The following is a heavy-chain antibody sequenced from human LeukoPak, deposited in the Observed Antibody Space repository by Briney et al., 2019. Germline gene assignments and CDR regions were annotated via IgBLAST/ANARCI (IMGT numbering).Heavy chain of an antibody. CDR3: ARNYDSSLIRWFDL. CDR1: GFTFSSYT. CDR2: ISGSGGST. V-gene: IGHV3-23*01. D-gene: IGHD3-22*01. Sequence: GSLRLSCTASGFTFSSYTMSWVRPAPGKGLEWVSSISGSGGSTYYTDPVKGRVTISRDNSKNTLYLQMNRLRAEDTAIYYCARNYDSSLIRWFDLWGQGTLVTVSS. J-gene: IGHJ5*02.